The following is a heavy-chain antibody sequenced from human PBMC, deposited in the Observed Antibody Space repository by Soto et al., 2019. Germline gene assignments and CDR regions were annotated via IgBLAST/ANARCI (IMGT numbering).Heavy chain of an antibody. V-gene: IGHV3-15*07. Sequence: PGGSLRLSCAASGFTFSNAWMNWVRQAPGKGLEWVGRIKSKTDGGTTDYAAPVKGRFTISRDDSKNTLYLQMNSLKTEDTAVYYCTTDHLYGANYYYYYYGMDVWGQGTTVTVSS. J-gene: IGHJ6*02. D-gene: IGHD4-17*01. CDR3: TTDHLYGANYYYYYYGMDV. CDR1: GFTFSNAW. CDR2: IKSKTDGGTT.